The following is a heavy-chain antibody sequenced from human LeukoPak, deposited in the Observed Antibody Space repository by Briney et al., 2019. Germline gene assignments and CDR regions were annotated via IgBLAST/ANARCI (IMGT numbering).Heavy chain of an antibody. D-gene: IGHD3-3*01. CDR2: IIPIFGTA. CDR3: ARASPYYDFWSGYWNNWFDP. J-gene: IGHJ5*02. V-gene: IGHV1-69*01. CDR1: GGTFSSYA. Sequence: ASVKVSCKASGGTFSSYAISWVRQAPGQGLEWMGGIIPIFGTANYAQKFQGRVTITADESTSTAYMALSGLRSEDTAVYYCARASPYYDFWSGYWNNWFDPGGQGTLVTVLS.